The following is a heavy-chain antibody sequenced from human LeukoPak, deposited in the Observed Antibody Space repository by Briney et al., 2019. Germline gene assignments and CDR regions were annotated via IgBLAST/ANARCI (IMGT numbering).Heavy chain of an antibody. D-gene: IGHD5-12*01. Sequence: PSETLSLTCAVYGGSFSGYYWSWIRQPPGKGLEWIGEINHSGSTNYNPSLKSRVTISVDTSKNQFSLKLSSVTAADTAVYYCARGQGGSYMYYYGMDVWGQGTTVTVSS. CDR1: GGSFSGYY. CDR2: INHSGST. J-gene: IGHJ6*02. V-gene: IGHV4-34*01. CDR3: ARGQGGSYMYYYGMDV.